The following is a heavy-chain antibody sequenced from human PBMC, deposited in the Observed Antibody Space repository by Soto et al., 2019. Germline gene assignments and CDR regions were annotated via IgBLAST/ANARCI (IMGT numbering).Heavy chain of an antibody. D-gene: IGHD3-3*01. CDR2: IYWDDDK. Sequence: QITLNESGPPVVRPTETLTLTCRFSGFSLTTSGVGVGWIRQSPGKAPEWLALIYWDDDKRYSASLKSRLTSTKDTSKNQVVLTVSDLDATDTATYYCAHRVLRTVFGLVTTTAIYFDFWGQGTPVAVSS. J-gene: IGHJ4*02. CDR1: GFSLTTSGVG. CDR3: AHRVLRTVFGLVTTTAIYFDF. V-gene: IGHV2-5*02.